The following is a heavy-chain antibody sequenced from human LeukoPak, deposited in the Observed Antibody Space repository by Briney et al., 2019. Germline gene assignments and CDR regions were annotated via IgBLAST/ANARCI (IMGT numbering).Heavy chain of an antibody. V-gene: IGHV3-7*01. CDR1: GFAFSTYW. D-gene: IGHD3-3*01. CDR2: INQDGSVK. CDR3: TRDFVF. J-gene: IGHJ4*02. Sequence: GGSLRLSCGASGFAFSTYWMDGVREAPGKGLEWVGNINQDGSVKHYVDSVRGRFTISRDNARNSVYLQMSALRVEDTAVYYCTRDFVFWGQGSLVTASS.